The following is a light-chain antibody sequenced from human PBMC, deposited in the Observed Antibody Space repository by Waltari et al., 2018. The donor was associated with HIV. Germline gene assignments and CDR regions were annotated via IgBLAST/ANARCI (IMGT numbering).Light chain of an antibody. CDR1: QSVNTY. CDR2: DAS. CDR3: QQRTNRPPIT. Sequence: EIVLTQSPAALVLSPGERATLSSRASQSVNTYLAWYQQKFGQPPRLLVYDASTRATGIPARFTGNGSGTDFTLTISSLEPEDFAVYFCQQRTNRPPITFGQGTRLELK. J-gene: IGKJ5*01. V-gene: IGKV3-11*01.